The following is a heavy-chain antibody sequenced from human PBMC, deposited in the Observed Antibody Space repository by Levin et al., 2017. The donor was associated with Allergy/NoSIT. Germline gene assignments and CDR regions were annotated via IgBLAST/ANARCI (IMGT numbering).Heavy chain of an antibody. CDR2: ISAYNGNT. V-gene: IGHV1-18*01. CDR1: GYPFTSYG. D-gene: IGHD6-25*01. Sequence: GGSLRLSCKASGYPFTSYGISGVGPAPGQGLEWMGWISAYNGNTNYAQKLQGRVTMTTDTSTSTAYMELRSLRSDDTAVYYCARGGRLRYAFDIWGQGTMVTVSS. CDR3: ARGGRLRYAFDI. J-gene: IGHJ3*02.